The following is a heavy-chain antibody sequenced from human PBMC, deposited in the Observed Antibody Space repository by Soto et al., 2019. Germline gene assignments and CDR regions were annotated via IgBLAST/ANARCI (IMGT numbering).Heavy chain of an antibody. J-gene: IGHJ6*02. D-gene: IGHD3-9*01. CDR2: IYPGDSDT. Sequence: PVVSLKVCSKVSGYSITSYWIGWVRQIPGKGLDWMGIIYPGDSDTRYSPSFPGQVTLSADNSISTAYLQWSSLKASDTAMYYCARHAGAILTGTKYHYGMGVRGQGTTVTVYS. CDR1: GYSITSYW. V-gene: IGHV5-51*01. CDR3: ARHAGAILTGTKYHYGMGV.